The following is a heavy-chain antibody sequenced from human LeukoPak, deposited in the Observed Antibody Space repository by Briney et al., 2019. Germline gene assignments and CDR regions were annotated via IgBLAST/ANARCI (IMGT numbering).Heavy chain of an antibody. CDR2: ISSSSSYI. J-gene: IGHJ6*03. CDR1: GFIFDDYG. CDR3: ARDEGDFERVGYMDV. D-gene: IGHD3-16*01. Sequence: GGSLRLSCAASGFIFDDYGMSWVRQAPGKGLEWVSSISSSSSYIYYADSVKGRFTISRDNAKNSLYLQMNSLRAEDTAVYYCARDEGDFERVGYMDVWGKGTTVTVSS. V-gene: IGHV3-21*01.